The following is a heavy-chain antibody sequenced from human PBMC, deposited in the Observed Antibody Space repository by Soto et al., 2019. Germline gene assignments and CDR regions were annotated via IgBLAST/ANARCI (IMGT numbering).Heavy chain of an antibody. CDR1: GYTFTSYY. J-gene: IGHJ3*02. CDR3: ARGGGNYYDSSGDAFDI. D-gene: IGHD3-22*01. CDR2: INPSGGST. V-gene: IGHV1-46*01. Sequence: AASVKVSCKASGYTFTSYYMHWVRQAPGQGLEWMGIINPSGGSTSYAQKFQGRVTMTRDTSTSTVYMELSSLRSEDTAVYYCARGGGNYYDSSGDAFDIWGQGTMVTVSS.